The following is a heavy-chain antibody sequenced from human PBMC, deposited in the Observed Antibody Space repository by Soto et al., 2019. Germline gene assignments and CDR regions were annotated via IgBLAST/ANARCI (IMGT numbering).Heavy chain of an antibody. Sequence: GGSLRLSCAASGFPFSNYGMHWVRQAPGKGLEWVAVISNDGSNKYYADSVKGRFTISRDNSKNTLYLQMNSLRAEDTAVYYCARESTRVRGVLNDLDYWGQGTLVTVSS. V-gene: IGHV3-30*03. D-gene: IGHD3-10*01. CDR3: ARESTRVRGVLNDLDY. J-gene: IGHJ4*02. CDR2: ISNDGSNK. CDR1: GFPFSNYG.